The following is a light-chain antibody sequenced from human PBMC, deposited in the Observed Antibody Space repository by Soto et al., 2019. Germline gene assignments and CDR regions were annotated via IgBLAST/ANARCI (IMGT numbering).Light chain of an antibody. CDR2: RAS. CDR1: QSISSW. CDR3: QHYNTYPWT. Sequence: DIQMTQSPSILSASVGDRVTITCRASQSISSWLAWYQQKPGKDTNLLIHRASHLESGVPSRFSGSGSGTEFTLTISSLQPGEFATYYCQHYNTYPWTFGQGTKVDIK. V-gene: IGKV1-5*03. J-gene: IGKJ1*01.